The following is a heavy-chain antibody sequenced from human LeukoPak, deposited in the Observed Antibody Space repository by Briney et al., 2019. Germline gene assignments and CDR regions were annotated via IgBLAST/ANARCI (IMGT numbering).Heavy chain of an antibody. CDR3: ASDSGYSYGYDDAFDI. CDR2: VYPGDSDT. CDR1: GYSFTSYW. Sequence: GESLKISCKGSGYSFTSYWIGWVRQMPGKGLEWMGIVYPGDSDTRYSPSFQGQVTISADKSISTAYLQWSSLKASDTAMYYCASDSGYSYGYDDAFDIWGQGTMVTVSS. V-gene: IGHV5-51*01. J-gene: IGHJ3*02. D-gene: IGHD5-18*01.